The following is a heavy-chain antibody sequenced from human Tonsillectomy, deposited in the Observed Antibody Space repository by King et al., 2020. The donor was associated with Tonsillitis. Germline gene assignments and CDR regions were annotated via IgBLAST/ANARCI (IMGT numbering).Heavy chain of an antibody. CDR1: GGSISSSSYY. Sequence: LQLQESGPGLVKPSETLSLTCTVSGGSISSSSYYWGWIRQPPGKGLEWIGSIYYSGSTYYNPSLKSRVSISVDTSKNQFSLKLTSVTAADTAVYYCARELRYFDWSSKRDYWGQGTLVTVSS. V-gene: IGHV4-39*07. J-gene: IGHJ4*02. D-gene: IGHD3-9*01. CDR2: IYYSGST. CDR3: ARELRYFDWSSKRDY.